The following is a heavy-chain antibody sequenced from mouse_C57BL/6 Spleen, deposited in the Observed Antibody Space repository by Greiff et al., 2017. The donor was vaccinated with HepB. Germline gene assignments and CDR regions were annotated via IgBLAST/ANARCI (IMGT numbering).Heavy chain of an antibody. V-gene: IGHV5-9-1*02. Sequence: EVKVVESGEGLVKPGGSLKLSCAASGFTFSSYAMSWVRQTPEKRLEWVAYISSGGDYIYYADTVKGRFTISRDNARNTLYLQMSSLKSEDTAMYYCTRVGDYDDLDYWGQGTTLTVSS. CDR2: ISSGGDYI. J-gene: IGHJ2*01. D-gene: IGHD2-4*01. CDR1: GFTFSSYA. CDR3: TRVGDYDDLDY.